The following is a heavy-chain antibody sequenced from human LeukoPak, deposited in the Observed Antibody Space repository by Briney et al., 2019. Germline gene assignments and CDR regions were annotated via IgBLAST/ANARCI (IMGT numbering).Heavy chain of an antibody. V-gene: IGHV1-2*02. Sequence: GASVKVSCKASGYTFTGYYMHWVRQAPGQGLEWMGWINPNSGGTNYAQKFQGRVTMTRDTSISTAYMELSRLRSDDTAVYYCARIIYDSNGSSDYFDYWGQGTLVTVSS. J-gene: IGHJ4*02. CDR1: GYTFTGYY. CDR2: INPNSGGT. CDR3: ARIIYDSNGSSDYFDY. D-gene: IGHD3-22*01.